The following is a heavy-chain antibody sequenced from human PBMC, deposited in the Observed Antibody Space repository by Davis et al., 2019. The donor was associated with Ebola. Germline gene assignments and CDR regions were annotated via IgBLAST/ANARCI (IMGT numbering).Heavy chain of an antibody. V-gene: IGHV3-21*06. Sequence: GESLKISCAASGFSFSSYSMNWVRQAPGRGLEWVSSISSSGRDIQYTDSMKGRFAVSRDNAKNSLYLQMNSLRVEDTAVYYCAKDGSTASGGYFDSWGQGTLVTVSS. CDR2: ISSSGRDI. CDR1: GFSFSSYS. J-gene: IGHJ4*02. D-gene: IGHD2-21*02. CDR3: AKDGSTASGGYFDS.